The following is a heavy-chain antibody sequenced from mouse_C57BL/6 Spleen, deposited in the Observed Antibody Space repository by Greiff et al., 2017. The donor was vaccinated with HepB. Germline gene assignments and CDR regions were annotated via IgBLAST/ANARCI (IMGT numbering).Heavy chain of an antibody. CDR3: ARGARNGYYWYFDV. D-gene: IGHD2-2*01. Sequence: QVQLQQPGAELVMPGASVKLSCKASGYTFTSYWMHWVKQRPGQGLEWIGEIDPSDSYTNYNQKFKGKSTLTVDKSSSTAYMQLSSLTSEDSAVYYCARGARNGYYWYFDVWGTGTTVTVSS. CDR2: IDPSDSYT. CDR1: GYTFTSYW. V-gene: IGHV1-69*01. J-gene: IGHJ1*03.